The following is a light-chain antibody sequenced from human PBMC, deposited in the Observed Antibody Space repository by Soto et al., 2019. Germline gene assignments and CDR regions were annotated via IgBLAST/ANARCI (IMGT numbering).Light chain of an antibody. Sequence: EIVLTQSPGTLSLSPGERATLSCRASQSVSSSYLAWYQQKPGQAPRLLIYGASSRATGIPDRFSGSGSGTDFTLTINRLEPEDFAMYYCQQYGSSPLTFGGGTKVDNK. CDR2: GAS. V-gene: IGKV3-20*01. J-gene: IGKJ4*01. CDR3: QQYGSSPLT. CDR1: QSVSSSY.